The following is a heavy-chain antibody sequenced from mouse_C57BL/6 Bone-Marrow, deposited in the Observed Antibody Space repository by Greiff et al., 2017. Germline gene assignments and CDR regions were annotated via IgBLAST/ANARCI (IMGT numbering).Heavy chain of an antibody. Sequence: QVQLQQPGAELVKPGASVKMSCKASGYTFTSYWITWVKQRPGQGLEWIGDIYPTSGRTNYNEKFKSKAILTVDTSSNTAYMQLSSLTSEDSAVFYCARSGPLGRRFDDWGQGTTLTVSS. CDR3: ARSGPLGRRFDD. V-gene: IGHV1-55*01. J-gene: IGHJ2*01. D-gene: IGHD4-1*01. CDR2: IYPTSGRT. CDR1: GYTFTSYW.